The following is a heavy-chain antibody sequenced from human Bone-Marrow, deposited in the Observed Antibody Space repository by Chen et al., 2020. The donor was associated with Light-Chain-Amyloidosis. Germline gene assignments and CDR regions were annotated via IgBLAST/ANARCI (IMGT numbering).Heavy chain of an antibody. CDR2: IYYSGAA. D-gene: IGHD6-19*01. J-gene: IGHJ5*02. CDR1: DGSINSGDYY. V-gene: IGHV4-39*02. Sequence: QLQLQESGPGLVKPSETLSLTCTVSDGSINSGDYYWGWLRQSPGKGLEWIGSIYYSGAAFYNPSLRSRVTISLDTSKNLLSLRLTSGTAADTAVYYCSIRIAVPGANEETWGQGTLVTVSS. CDR3: SIRIAVPGANEET.